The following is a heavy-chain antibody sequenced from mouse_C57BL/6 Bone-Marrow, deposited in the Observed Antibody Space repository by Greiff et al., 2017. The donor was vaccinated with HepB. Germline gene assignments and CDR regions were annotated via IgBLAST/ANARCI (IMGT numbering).Heavy chain of an antibody. V-gene: IGHV6-3*01. J-gene: IGHJ2*01. CDR2: IRLKSDNYAT. CDR1: GFTFSNYW. CDR3: TAKGFYFDY. Sequence: EVKLVESGGGLVQPGGSMKLSCVASGFTFSNYWMNWVRQSPEKGLEWVAQIRLKSDNYATHYAESVKGRFTISRDDSKSSVYLQMNNLRAEDTGIYYCTAKGFYFDYWGQGTTLTVSS.